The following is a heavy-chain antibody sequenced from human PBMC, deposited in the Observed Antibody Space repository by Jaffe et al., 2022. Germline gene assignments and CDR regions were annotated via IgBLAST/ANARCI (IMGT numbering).Heavy chain of an antibody. CDR1: GFTFSSYW. D-gene: IGHD3-10*01. J-gene: IGHJ3*02. CDR3: ARVGSSRILWFRGEGAFDI. CDR2: IKQDGSEK. Sequence: EVQLVESGGGLVQPGGSLRLSCAASGFTFSSYWMSWVRQAPGKGLEWVANIKQDGSEKYYVDSVKGRFTISRDNAKNSLYLQMNSLRAEDTAVYYCARVGSSRILWFRGEGAFDIWGQGTMVTVSS. V-gene: IGHV3-7*01.